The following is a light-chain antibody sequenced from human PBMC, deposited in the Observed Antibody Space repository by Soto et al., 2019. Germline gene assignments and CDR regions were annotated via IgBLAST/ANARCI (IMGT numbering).Light chain of an antibody. J-gene: IGKJ4*01. CDR3: MQVLQTPA. CDR1: QSLLHSNGYNY. V-gene: IGKV2-28*01. CDR2: LGS. Sequence: DIVMTQSPLSLPVTLGEPASISCRSSQSLLHSNGYNYLDWYLRKPGQSPQLLIYLGSNRASGVPDRFSGSGSGTDFTLKISRVEAEDVGVYYCMQVLQTPAFGGGTKVEIK.